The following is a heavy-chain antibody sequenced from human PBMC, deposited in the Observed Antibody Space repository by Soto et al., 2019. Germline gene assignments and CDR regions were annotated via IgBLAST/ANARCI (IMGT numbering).Heavy chain of an antibody. V-gene: IGHV4-31*03. Sequence: SETLSLTCTVSGGPISSGGYYWSWIRQHPGKGLEWIGYIFYSGSTYYNPPLKSRVSISVDTSKNQFSLKLSSVTAADTAVFYCARGPLTPYFDYWGQGALVTVSS. CDR2: IFYSGST. CDR3: ARGPLTPYFDY. D-gene: IGHD7-27*01. CDR1: GGPISSGGYY. J-gene: IGHJ4*02.